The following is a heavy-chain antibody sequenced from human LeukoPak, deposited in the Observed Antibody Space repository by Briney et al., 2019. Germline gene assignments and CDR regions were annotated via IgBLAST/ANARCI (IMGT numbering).Heavy chain of an antibody. J-gene: IGHJ5*02. CDR3: ARDLGPEYSSSSGGFWFDP. CDR1: GFTFSSYS. V-gene: IGHV3-21*01. D-gene: IGHD6-6*01. CDR2: ISSSSSYI. Sequence: GGSLRLSCAASGFTFSSYSMNWVRQAPGKGLGWVSSISSSSSYIYYADSVKGRFTISRDNAKNSLYLQMNSLRAEDTAVYYCARDLGPEYSSSSGGFWFDPWGQGTLVTVSS.